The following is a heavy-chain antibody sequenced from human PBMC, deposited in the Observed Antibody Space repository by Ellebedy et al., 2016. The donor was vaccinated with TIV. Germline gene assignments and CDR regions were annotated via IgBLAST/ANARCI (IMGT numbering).Heavy chain of an antibody. CDR1: GFTFSSYW. Sequence: ESLKISCAASGFTFSSYWMSWIRQPPGKGLEWIGEINHSGSTNYNPSLKSRVTISVDTSKNQFSLKLSSVTAADTAVYYCARKVVVVASPSDAFDIWGQGTMVTVSS. D-gene: IGHD2-15*01. V-gene: IGHV4-34*01. J-gene: IGHJ3*02. CDR3: ARKVVVVASPSDAFDI. CDR2: INHSGST.